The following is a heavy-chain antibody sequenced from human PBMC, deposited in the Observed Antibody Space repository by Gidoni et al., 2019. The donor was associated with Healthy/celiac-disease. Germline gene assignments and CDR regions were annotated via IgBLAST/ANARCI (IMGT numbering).Heavy chain of an antibody. J-gene: IGHJ6*02. V-gene: IGHV3-53*02. Sequence: EVHLVETGGGFIQPGGSLRLSCAASGFTVSSNYMRWVRQAPGKGLEWRSVIYSGGRTYYEDSVKGRFTISRDNSKNTLYLQMNSLRAEDTAVYYCARDRGYCSGGSLCYYYYGMDVWGQGTTITVSS. CDR2: IYSGGRT. CDR1: GFTVSSNY. D-gene: IGHD2-15*01. CDR3: ARDRGYCSGGSLCYYYYGMDV.